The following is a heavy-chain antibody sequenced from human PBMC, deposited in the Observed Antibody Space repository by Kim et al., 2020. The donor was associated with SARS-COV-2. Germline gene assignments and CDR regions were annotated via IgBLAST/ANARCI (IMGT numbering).Heavy chain of an antibody. CDR2: K. Sequence: KYYADSVKGRFTISRDNSKNTLDLRMNSLRAEDTAVYYCARDHDYLGMDVWGQGTTVTVSS. V-gene: IGHV3-33*01. CDR3: ARDHDYLGMDV. J-gene: IGHJ6*02.